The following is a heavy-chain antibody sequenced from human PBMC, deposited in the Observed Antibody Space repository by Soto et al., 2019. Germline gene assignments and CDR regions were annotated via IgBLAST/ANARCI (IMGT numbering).Heavy chain of an antibody. J-gene: IGHJ3*02. CDR3: ARHSSGYRGGWPDPSI. CDR2: IRSKAYGETT. D-gene: IGHD6-19*01. Sequence: PGGSLRLSCTYSGFTFGGYAMSWFRQAPGKGLEWVSFIRSKAYGETTEYAASVKGRFTISRHDSKRIAYLQMNSLKPEATAVYYCARHSSGYRGGWPDPSIWGHGTIVIVSS. V-gene: IGHV3-49*03. CDR1: GFTFGGYA.